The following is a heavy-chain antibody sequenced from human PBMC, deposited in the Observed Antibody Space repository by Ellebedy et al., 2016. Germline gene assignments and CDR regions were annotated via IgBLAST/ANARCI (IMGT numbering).Heavy chain of an antibody. CDR1: GGSFSGPY. Sequence: SETLSLXXGVSGGSFSGPYWTWIRQPPGTGLEWIGDIDHSGNTNYSPSLKSRISMSIDISKRQFSMKLTSVTVADTAVYFCTRRLELASIETLYKGMDVWGQGTTVSVSS. V-gene: IGHV4-34*10. CDR3: TRRLELASIETLYKGMDV. D-gene: IGHD5-24*01. CDR2: IDHSGNT. J-gene: IGHJ6*02.